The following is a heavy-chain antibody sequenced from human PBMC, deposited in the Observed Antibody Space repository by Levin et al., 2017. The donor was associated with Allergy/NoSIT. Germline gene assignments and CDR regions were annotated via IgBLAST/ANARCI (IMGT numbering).Heavy chain of an antibody. CDR3: VKATSTYGSGSYYDPFDD. Sequence: GESLKISCAASGFAFSIHAMSWVRQAPGKGLDWVSTISGGGGTTNYADSVKGRFTISRDNSKNTLYLEMSSLRAADTAVYYCVKATSTYGSGSYYDPFDDWGQGTLVTVSS. J-gene: IGHJ4*02. D-gene: IGHD3-10*01. CDR2: ISGGGGTT. CDR1: GFAFSIHA. V-gene: IGHV3-23*01.